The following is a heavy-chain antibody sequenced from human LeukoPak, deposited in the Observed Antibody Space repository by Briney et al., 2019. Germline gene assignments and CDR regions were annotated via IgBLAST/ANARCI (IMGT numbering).Heavy chain of an antibody. CDR1: GGSFSGYY. V-gene: IGHV4-34*01. CDR2: INHSGST. J-gene: IGHJ4*02. Sequence: PSETLSLTCAVYGGSFSGYYWSWIRQPPGKGLEWIGEINHSGSTNYNPSLKSRVSISVDTSKNQFSLKLSSVTAADTAVYYCARPYYYGSGGYYAYWGQGTLVTVSS. CDR3: ARPYYYGSGGYYAY. D-gene: IGHD3-10*01.